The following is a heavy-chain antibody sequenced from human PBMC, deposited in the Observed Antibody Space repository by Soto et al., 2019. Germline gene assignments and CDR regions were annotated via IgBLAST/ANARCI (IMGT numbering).Heavy chain of an antibody. D-gene: IGHD3-22*01. J-gene: IGHJ4*02. Sequence: PGGSLRLSCAASGFTFSSYGMHWVRQAPGKGLEWVAVISYDGSNKYYADSVKGRFTISRDNSKNTLYLQMNSLRAEDTAVYYCAKVLGVDSSGYYYGGFDYWGQGTLVTVSS. CDR2: ISYDGSNK. CDR1: GFTFSSYG. V-gene: IGHV3-30*18. CDR3: AKVLGVDSSGYYYGGFDY.